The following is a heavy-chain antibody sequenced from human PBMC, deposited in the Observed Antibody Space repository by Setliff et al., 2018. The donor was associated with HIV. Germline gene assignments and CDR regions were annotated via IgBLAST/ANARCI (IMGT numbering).Heavy chain of an antibody. J-gene: IGHJ5*02. V-gene: IGHV1-8*02. Sequence: ASVKVSCKASGYTFTTYDINWVRQATGQGFEWVGYINPNSGRTGYAQKFQGRVTMTWGTSISTVYMELSSLRSEDTAVYYCARELRRVDPWGQGTLVTVSS. D-gene: IGHD2-15*01. CDR3: ARELRRVDP. CDR1: GYTFTTYD. CDR2: INPNSGRT.